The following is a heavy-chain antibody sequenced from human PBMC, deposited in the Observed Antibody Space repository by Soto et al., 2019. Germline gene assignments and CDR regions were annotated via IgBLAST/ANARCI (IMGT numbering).Heavy chain of an antibody. CDR3: AKVDIVATINY. CDR2: LSGGGSNT. Sequence: EVQLLESGGDLVQPGGSLRLSCAASGFTFSSYAMSWVRQAPGKGLEWVSALSGGGSNTYYADSVKGRFTISRDNSKNTLFLQMNSLRAEDTGVYYCAKVDIVATINYWGQGTLVTVSS. D-gene: IGHD5-12*01. V-gene: IGHV3-23*01. CDR1: GFTFSSYA. J-gene: IGHJ4*02.